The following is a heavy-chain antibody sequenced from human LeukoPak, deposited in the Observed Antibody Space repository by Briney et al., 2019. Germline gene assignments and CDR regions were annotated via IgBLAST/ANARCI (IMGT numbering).Heavy chain of an antibody. CDR1: GGSISSSSYY. CDR3: ARDLVTVTKGFDI. CDR2: IYYSGST. Sequence: SETLSLTCTVSGGSISSSSYYWGWIRQPPGKGLEWIGSIYYSGSTYYNPSLKSRVTISVDTSKNQFSLKLRSVTTADPAWYYCARDLVTVTKGFDIWGLGTMVSVSS. D-gene: IGHD4-17*01. V-gene: IGHV4-39*07. J-gene: IGHJ3*02.